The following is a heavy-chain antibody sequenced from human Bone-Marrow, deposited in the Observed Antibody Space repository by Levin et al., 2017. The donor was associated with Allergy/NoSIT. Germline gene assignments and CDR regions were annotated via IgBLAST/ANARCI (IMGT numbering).Heavy chain of an antibody. CDR2: ISYDGSIK. Sequence: LSLTCAPSVFTFSTYGMHWVRPAPGKGLQWVAFISYDGSIKYYVDSVKGRFTLSRDNSTNTLYLHMNSLRVDDMAVYYCAKDGRTFYGDHNYSVSYMDGWGKGTTVTVSS. D-gene: IGHD4-17*01. J-gene: IGHJ6*03. V-gene: IGHV3-30*18. CDR3: AKDGRTFYGDHNYSVSYMDG. CDR1: VFTFSTYG.